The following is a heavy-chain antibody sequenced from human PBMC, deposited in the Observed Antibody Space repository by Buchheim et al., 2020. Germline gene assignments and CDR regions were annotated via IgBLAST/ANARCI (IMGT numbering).Heavy chain of an antibody. Sequence: EVQLVESGGGLVQPGGSLRLSCAASGFTFSSYAMSWVRQAPGKGLEWVSTISGSGGSTYYADSVKGRFTISRDNSKNTMYLQMNSLRAEDTAVYYCAKVGPCGSYCSYYYYGMDVWGQGTT. J-gene: IGHJ6*02. V-gene: IGHV3-23*04. CDR2: ISGSGGST. CDR3: AKVGPCGSYCSYYYYGMDV. D-gene: IGHD1-26*01. CDR1: GFTFSSYA.